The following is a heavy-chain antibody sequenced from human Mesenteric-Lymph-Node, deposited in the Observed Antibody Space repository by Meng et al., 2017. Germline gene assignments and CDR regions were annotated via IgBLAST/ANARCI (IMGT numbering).Heavy chain of an antibody. D-gene: IGHD6-13*01. CDR1: GFSFSNYG. CDR2: ILFDGSNR. Sequence: GESLKISCAASGFSFSNYGMHWVRQAPGKGLEWVAFILFDGSNRNYADSVKGRFTISRDNSKNTLYLEMNSLGAEDTAVYYCAREIAAASRGDYCGQG. CDR3: AREIAAASRGDY. V-gene: IGHV3-33*01. J-gene: IGHJ4*02.